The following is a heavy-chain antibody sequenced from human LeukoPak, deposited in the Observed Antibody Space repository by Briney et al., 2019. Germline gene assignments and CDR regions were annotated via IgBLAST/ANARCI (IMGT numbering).Heavy chain of an antibody. J-gene: IGHJ4*02. CDR3: ARSAMATTDTANFDY. CDR2: IIPIFGTA. Sequence: ASVKVSCKASGYTFTSYGISWVRQAPGQGLEWMGGIIPIFGTANYAQKFQGRVTITTDESTSTAYMELSSLRSEDTAVYYCARSAMATTDTANFDYWGQGTLVTVSS. CDR1: GYTFTSYG. D-gene: IGHD5-18*01. V-gene: IGHV1-69*05.